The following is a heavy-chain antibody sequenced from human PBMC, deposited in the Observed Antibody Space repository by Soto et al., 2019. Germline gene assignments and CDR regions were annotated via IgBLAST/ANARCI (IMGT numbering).Heavy chain of an antibody. V-gene: IGHV7-4-1*02. J-gene: IGHJ3*02. CDR2: INTNTGNP. D-gene: IGHD2-2*01. CDR1: GYTFTSYA. CDR3: ARDGLKGLSYAFDI. Sequence: ASVKVSCKASGYTFTSYAMNWVRQAPGQGLEWMGWINTNTGNPTYAQGFTGRFVFSLDTSVSTAYLQISSLKAEDTAVYYCARDGLKGLSYAFDIWGQGTMVTVSS.